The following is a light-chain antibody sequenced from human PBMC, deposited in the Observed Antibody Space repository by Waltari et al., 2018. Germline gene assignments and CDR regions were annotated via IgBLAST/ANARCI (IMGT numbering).Light chain of an antibody. CDR2: HAS. V-gene: IGKV3-15*01. Sequence: LMPQSPATLSLSPGETATLSCRSSQSISFNLAWYQQIPGQPPRLLIFHASTRATGIPARFSGSGSGTEFTPTIRSRQSEDSGVYYCQQYNVWPPITFGQGTRLEIK. CDR3: QQYNVWPPIT. J-gene: IGKJ5*01. CDR1: QSISFN.